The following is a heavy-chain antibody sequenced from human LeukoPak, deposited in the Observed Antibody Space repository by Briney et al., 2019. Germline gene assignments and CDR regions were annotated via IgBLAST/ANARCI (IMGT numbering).Heavy chain of an antibody. CDR2: INHSGST. CDR1: DGSINSYY. D-gene: IGHD3-22*01. Sequence: SETLSLTCSVSDGSINSYYWSWIRQPPGKGLEWIGEINHSGSTNYNPSLKSRVTISVDTSKNQFSLKLSSVTAADTAVYYCATQSEKGYYYDSSGYGYNWFDPWGQGTLVTVSS. V-gene: IGHV4-34*01. J-gene: IGHJ5*02. CDR3: ATQSEKGYYYDSSGYGYNWFDP.